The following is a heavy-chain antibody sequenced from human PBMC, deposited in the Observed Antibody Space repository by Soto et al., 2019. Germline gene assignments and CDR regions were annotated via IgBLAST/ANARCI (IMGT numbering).Heavy chain of an antibody. Sequence: QVQLVQSGAEAKKPGSSVKVSCKTSGGTFSSYAISWVRQAPGQGLEWMGGIVPLFRTTNYAQKFQGSVTITADTSTNTVYMELSGLRHGDTAVYYCARGGYSSTWSNILVRSGLDFWGQGTTVTVSS. V-gene: IGHV1-69*06. D-gene: IGHD6-13*01. CDR1: GGTFSSYA. J-gene: IGHJ6*02. CDR3: ARGGYSSTWSNILVRSGLDF. CDR2: IVPLFRTT.